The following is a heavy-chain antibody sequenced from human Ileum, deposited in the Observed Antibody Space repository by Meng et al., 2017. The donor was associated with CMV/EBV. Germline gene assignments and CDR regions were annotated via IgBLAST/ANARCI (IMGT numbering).Heavy chain of an antibody. D-gene: IGHD2-2*03. Sequence: ASVKVSCKTSGYTFTGHYMHWVRQAPGQGLEWMGIINPSGGSTSSAQKFQGRLTMTRDTSTSMVYMELSSLTSEDTAMYYCARDKGPGYCSSTSCYYFDYWGQGTLVTVSS. V-gene: IGHV1-46*01. J-gene: IGHJ4*02. CDR1: GYTFTGHY. CDR2: INPSGGST. CDR3: ARDKGPGYCSSTSCYYFDY.